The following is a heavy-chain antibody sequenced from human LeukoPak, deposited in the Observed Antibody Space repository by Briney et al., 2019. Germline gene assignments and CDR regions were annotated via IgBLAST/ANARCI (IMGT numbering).Heavy chain of an antibody. CDR3: ARAAYETVTGYYRL. V-gene: IGHV1-69*13. Sequence: SVQVSCQASGGTFSSYAISWVRQAPGQGLEWMGGIIPIFGTANYAQKFQGRVTITADESTSTAYMELRSLRSDDTAVYYCARAAYETVTGYYRLWGQGTLVTVSS. J-gene: IGHJ4*02. D-gene: IGHD3-9*01. CDR1: GGTFSSYA. CDR2: IIPIFGTA.